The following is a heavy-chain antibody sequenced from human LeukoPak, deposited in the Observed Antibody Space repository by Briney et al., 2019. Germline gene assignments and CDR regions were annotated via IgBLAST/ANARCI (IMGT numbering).Heavy chain of an antibody. D-gene: IGHD3-3*01. CDR2: IYYSGST. CDR3: AKHNNFWSGYADH. Sequence: SETLSLTCTVSGGSIRSTSYYWGWIRQPPGKGLEWIGRIYYSGSTYYNHSLKSRVTISVDTSKNQFSLKLSSVTAADTAVYYCAKHNNFWSGYADHWGQGTLVTVSS. V-gene: IGHV4-39*01. J-gene: IGHJ4*02. CDR1: GGSIRSTSYY.